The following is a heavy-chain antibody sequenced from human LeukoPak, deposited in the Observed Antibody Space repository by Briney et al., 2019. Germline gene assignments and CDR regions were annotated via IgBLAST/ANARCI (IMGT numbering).Heavy chain of an antibody. Sequence: SGTLSLTCTVSGGSISRYYWNWIRQSPGKGLEWIGYFYDSGSTNYNPSLKSRVTISVDTSKNQFSLKLSSVTAADTAVYYCASSSIGAAGYDAFDIWGQGTMVTVSS. D-gene: IGHD6-13*01. CDR1: GGSISRYY. J-gene: IGHJ3*02. CDR3: ASSSIGAAGYDAFDI. CDR2: FYDSGST. V-gene: IGHV4-59*01.